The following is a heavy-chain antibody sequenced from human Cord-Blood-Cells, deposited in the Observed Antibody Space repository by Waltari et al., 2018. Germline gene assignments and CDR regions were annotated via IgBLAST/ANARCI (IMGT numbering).Heavy chain of an antibody. CDR3: ARVVGSCTNGVCDAVDI. CDR2: ISSSSSYI. V-gene: IGHV3-21*01. CDR1: GFTFSRYS. D-gene: IGHD2-8*01. J-gene: IGHJ3*02. Sequence: EVQLVASGGGLVKPGGSLRLSCAASGFTFSRYSMNWVRQGPGPGLARVSSISSSSSYIYYADSVKGRLTISRDNAKNSLYLRMNSLRAEDTAVYYCARVVGSCTNGVCDAVDIWGQGTMVTVSS.